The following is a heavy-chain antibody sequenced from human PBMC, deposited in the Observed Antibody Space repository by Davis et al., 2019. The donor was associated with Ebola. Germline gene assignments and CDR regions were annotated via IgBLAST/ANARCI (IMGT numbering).Heavy chain of an antibody. V-gene: IGHV4-39*07. D-gene: IGHD4-11*01. CDR2: IYYSGST. J-gene: IGHJ6*03. CDR3: ARGYSNRYYYYYYMDV. Sequence: PSETLSLTCTVSGGSISSSSYYWGWIRQPPGKGLEWIGSIYYSGSTYYNPSLKSRVTISVDTSKNQFSLKLSSVTAADTAVYYCARGYSNRYYYYYYMDVWGKGTTVTVSS. CDR1: GGSISSSSYY.